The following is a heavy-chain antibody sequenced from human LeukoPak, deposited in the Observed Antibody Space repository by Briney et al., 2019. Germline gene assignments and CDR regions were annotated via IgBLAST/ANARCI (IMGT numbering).Heavy chain of an antibody. CDR1: GGAFTGYY. CDR2: INHSGST. J-gene: IGHJ4*02. D-gene: IGHD6-25*01. Sequence: SQTLSLTCAVYGGAFTGYYWSWIRQPPRKGLEWIGEINHSGSTNYNPSLKSRVTISVDTSKNQFSLKLSSVTAADTAVYYCARGAALSFDYWGQGTLVTVSS. CDR3: ARGAALSFDY. V-gene: IGHV4-34*01.